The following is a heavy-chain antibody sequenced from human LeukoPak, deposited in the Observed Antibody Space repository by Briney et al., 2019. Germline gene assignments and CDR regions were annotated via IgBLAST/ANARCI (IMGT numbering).Heavy chain of an antibody. D-gene: IGHD5-12*01. CDR2: ISAYNGNT. V-gene: IGHV1-18*01. J-gene: IGHJ6*03. Sequence: ASVKVSCKASGYTFTSYGISWVRQAPGQGLEWMGWISAYNGNTNYAQKLQGRVTMTTDTSTSTAYMELSSLRSEDTAVYYCARGARGSGYDPTRYYYYYMDVWGKGTTVTVSS. CDR3: ARGARGSGYDPTRYYYYYMDV. CDR1: GYTFTSYG.